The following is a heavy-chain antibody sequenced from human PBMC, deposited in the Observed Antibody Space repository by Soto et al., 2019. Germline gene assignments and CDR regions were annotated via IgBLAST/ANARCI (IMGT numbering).Heavy chain of an antibody. Sequence: GGSLRLSCAASGFTFSAYGIHWVRQAPGKGLEWVAVMSYDGSNKYYADSVKGRFTISRDNSKNTLYLQMNSLRAEDTAVYYCAKTHSGYHQAFDYWGQGTLVTVSS. V-gene: IGHV3-30*18. CDR2: MSYDGSNK. CDR3: AKTHSGYHQAFDY. D-gene: IGHD3-22*01. CDR1: GFTFSAYG. J-gene: IGHJ4*02.